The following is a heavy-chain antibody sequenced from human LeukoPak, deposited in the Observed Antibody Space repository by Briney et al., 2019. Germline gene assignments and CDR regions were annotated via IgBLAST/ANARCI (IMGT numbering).Heavy chain of an antibody. J-gene: IGHJ1*01. Sequence: PGGSLRLSCAASGFTFTNYAINWVHQAPGKGLEWVSAISGSGDKTYFADSVKGRFTISRDNSKNTLDLQMDSLRAEDTAVYFCAKEPNAYSSGWYFQDWGQGTLVTVSS. CDR2: ISGSGDKT. CDR1: GFTFTNYA. V-gene: IGHV3-23*01. D-gene: IGHD6-25*01. CDR3: AKEPNAYSSGWYFQD.